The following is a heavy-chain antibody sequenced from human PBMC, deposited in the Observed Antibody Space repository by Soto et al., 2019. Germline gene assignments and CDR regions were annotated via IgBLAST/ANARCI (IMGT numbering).Heavy chain of an antibody. V-gene: IGHV3-33*01. J-gene: IGHJ6*03. CDR2: IWYDGSNK. D-gene: IGHD3-3*01. CDR1: GFTFSSYG. CDR3: ARAEPLPGYDFWSGYYGYYYYYYMDV. Sequence: GGSLRLSCAASGFTFSSYGMHWGRQAPCKGLEWVAVIWYDGSNKYYADSVKGRFTISRDNSKNTLYLQMNSLRAEDTAVYYCARAEPLPGYDFWSGYYGYYYYYYMDVWGKGTTVTVSS.